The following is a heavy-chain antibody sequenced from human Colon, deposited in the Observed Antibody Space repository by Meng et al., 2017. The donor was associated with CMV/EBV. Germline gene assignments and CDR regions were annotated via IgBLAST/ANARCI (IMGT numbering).Heavy chain of an antibody. Sequence: ASVKVSCKASGYTFSDYDVNWVRQATGQGLEWLGWMKPNSDRTGYAQKFRDRVSFTTDTSTSTVYMELSSLRSEDTAVYYCARDGGSSWSFYNYGMDVWGQGTTVTVSS. CDR2: MKPNSDRT. D-gene: IGHD6-19*01. V-gene: IGHV1-8*03. CDR1: GYTFSDYD. CDR3: ARDGGSSWSFYNYGMDV. J-gene: IGHJ6*02.